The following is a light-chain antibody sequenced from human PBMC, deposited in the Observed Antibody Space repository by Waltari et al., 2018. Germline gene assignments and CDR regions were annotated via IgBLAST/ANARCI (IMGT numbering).Light chain of an antibody. CDR1: SSNIGAGYD. Sequence: QSVLTQPPSVSGAPGQRVTISCTGSSSNIGAGYDVHWYQQLPGTAPKLLIYGNSKRPSWVPGRFSGSKSGTSASLAITGLQAEDEADYYCQSYDSSLSGSGVFGGGTKLTVL. CDR2: GNS. V-gene: IGLV1-40*01. J-gene: IGLJ2*01. CDR3: QSYDSSLSGSGV.